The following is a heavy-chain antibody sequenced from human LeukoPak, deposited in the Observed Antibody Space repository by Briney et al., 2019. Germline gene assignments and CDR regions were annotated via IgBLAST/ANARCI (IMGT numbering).Heavy chain of an antibody. D-gene: IGHD6-13*01. Sequence: PSETLSLTCAVYGGSFSGYYWSWIRQPPGKGLEWIGEINHSGSTNYNPSLKSRVTISVDTSKNQFSLKLSSVTAADTAVYYCAKALGGYSSSWKEVDSWGQGTLVTVSS. V-gene: IGHV4-34*01. CDR1: GGSFSGYY. J-gene: IGHJ4*02. CDR3: AKALGGYSSSWKEVDS. CDR2: INHSGST.